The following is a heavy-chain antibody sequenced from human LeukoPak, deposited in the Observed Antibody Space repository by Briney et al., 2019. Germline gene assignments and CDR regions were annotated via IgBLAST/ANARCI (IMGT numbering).Heavy chain of an antibody. CDR3: ASHYCSGGSCYAGY. CDR1: GGSISSSSYY. V-gene: IGHV4-39*01. J-gene: IGHJ4*02. D-gene: IGHD2-15*01. CDR2: IYYSGST. Sequence: SETLSLTCTVSGGSISSSSYYWGWIRQPPGKGLEWIGSIYYSGSTYYNPSLKSRVTISVDTSRNQFSLKLSSVTAADTAVYYCASHYCSGGSCYAGYWGQGTLATVSS.